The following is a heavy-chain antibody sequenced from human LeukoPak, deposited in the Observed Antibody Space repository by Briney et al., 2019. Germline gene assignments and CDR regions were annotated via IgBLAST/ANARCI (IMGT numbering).Heavy chain of an antibody. CDR2: FDPEDGET. D-gene: IGHD6-6*01. CDR3: AITIAARPAMGRLAY. J-gene: IGHJ4*02. Sequence: GGSLRLSCTASGFTFSSYGMHWVRQAPGKGLEWMGGFDPEDGETIYAQKFQGRVTMTEDTSTDTAYMELSSLRSEDTAVYYCAITIAARPAMGRLAYWGQGTLVTVSS. V-gene: IGHV1-24*01. CDR1: GFTFSSYG.